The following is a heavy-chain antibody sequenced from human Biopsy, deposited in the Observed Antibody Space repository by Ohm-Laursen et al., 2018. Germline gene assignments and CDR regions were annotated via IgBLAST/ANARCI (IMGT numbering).Heavy chain of an antibody. CDR3: AADINVWNVNY. Sequence: SVKVSCKASGYSLTELSMHWVRQAPGQGLEWMGGFAPENGRIVYSQKFQGRVTMTEDTSTSTAYMEVWRLRSDDTAVYYCAADINVWNVNYWGQGTQVIVSS. CDR1: GYSLTELS. CDR2: FAPENGRI. D-gene: IGHD1-1*01. V-gene: IGHV1-24*01. J-gene: IGHJ4*02.